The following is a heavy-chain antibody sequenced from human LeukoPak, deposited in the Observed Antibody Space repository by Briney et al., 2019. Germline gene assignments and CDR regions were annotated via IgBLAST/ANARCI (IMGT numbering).Heavy chain of an antibody. CDR1: GFTFSNYA. D-gene: IGHD1-26*01. CDR3: TKGSSSGTYYDFDY. CDR2: ISGSGGAT. J-gene: IGHJ4*02. V-gene: IGHV3-23*01. Sequence: HPGGSLILSCAASGFTFSNYAMSWVRQAPGKGLEWVSTISGSGGATYYADSVQGRFTVSRDNSKNTLYLQMNSLKAEDTAIYYCTKGSSSGTYYDFDYWGQGTMVTVSS.